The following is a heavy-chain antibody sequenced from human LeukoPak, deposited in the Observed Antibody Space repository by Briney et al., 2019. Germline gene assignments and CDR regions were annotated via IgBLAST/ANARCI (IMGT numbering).Heavy chain of an antibody. CDR1: GHSFTNYW. J-gene: IGHJ3*02. CDR2: IYPGDSDT. CDR3: RRPKTTTSRDAFDI. V-gene: IGHV5-51*01. D-gene: IGHD1-1*01. Sequence: ESLKISCKGSGHSFTNYWIGWVRQMPGKGLEWMGIIYPGDSDTRYSPSFQGHVTISADKSISTAYLQWSSLKASDTAMYYCRRPKTTTSRDAFDIWGQGTMVSVSS.